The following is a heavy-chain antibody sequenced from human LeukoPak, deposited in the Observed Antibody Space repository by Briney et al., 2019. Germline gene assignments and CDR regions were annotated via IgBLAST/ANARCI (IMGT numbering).Heavy chain of an antibody. Sequence: SETLSLTCAVYGGSFSGYYWSWIRQPPGKGLEWIGSVYYSGSTYSNPSLKSRVSMSLDTSKNQFSLKVNSVTAADTAVYYCARALLASSLHFDYWGQGTLVTVSS. CDR2: VYYSGST. D-gene: IGHD6-13*01. V-gene: IGHV4-34*01. CDR3: ARALLASSLHFDY. J-gene: IGHJ4*02. CDR1: GGSFSGYY.